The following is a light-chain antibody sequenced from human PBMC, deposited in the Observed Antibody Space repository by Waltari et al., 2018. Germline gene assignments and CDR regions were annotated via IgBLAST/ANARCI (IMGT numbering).Light chain of an antibody. J-gene: IGKJ3*01. CDR2: ATS. CDR3: QQYDSLPLT. V-gene: IGKV1-33*01. CDR1: QDITNY. Sequence: DVQMTQSPSSLSASIGDRVTITCQASQDITNYLNWYQQKPGKAPNNLIYATSNLESGVPSRFSGSGSGTLFTFTISSLQPEDIATYYCQQYDSLPLTFGPGTTVDV.